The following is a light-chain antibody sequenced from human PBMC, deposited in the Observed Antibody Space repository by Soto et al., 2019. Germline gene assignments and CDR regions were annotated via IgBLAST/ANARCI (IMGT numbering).Light chain of an antibody. CDR3: QQYGVSPIT. Sequence: EIVLAQSPGTLSLSPGDRVTLSCRASQSVSTSYLGWYQQKPGQAPRLLIYGASSRATGIADRFRGGGSGTDFSLTISRLEPEDFAVYYCQQYGVSPITFGQVTRLEIK. CDR2: GAS. CDR1: QSVSTSY. J-gene: IGKJ5*01. V-gene: IGKV3-20*01.